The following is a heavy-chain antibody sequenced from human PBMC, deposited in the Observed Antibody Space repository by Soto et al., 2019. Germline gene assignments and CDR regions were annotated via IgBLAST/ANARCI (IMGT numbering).Heavy chain of an antibody. CDR2: IDPSDSYT. Sequence: PGESLKISCKGSGYSFTSYWISWVRQMPGKGLEWMGRIDPSDSYTNYSPSFQGHVTISADKSISTAYLQWSSLKASDTAMYYCARLEGDLIVASPVWACDIWGKETMGTV. CDR1: GYSFTSYW. CDR3: ARLEGDLIVASPVWACDI. J-gene: IGHJ3*02. V-gene: IGHV5-10-1*01. D-gene: IGHD3-22*01.